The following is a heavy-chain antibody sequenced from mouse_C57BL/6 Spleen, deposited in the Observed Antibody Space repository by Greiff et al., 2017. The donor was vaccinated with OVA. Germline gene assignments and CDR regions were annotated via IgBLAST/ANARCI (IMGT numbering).Heavy chain of an antibody. J-gene: IGHJ2*01. Sequence: EVHLVESGGGLVKPGGSLKLSCAASGFTFSSYTMSWVRQTPEKRLEWVATISGGGGNTYYPDSVKGRFTISRDNAKNTLYLQMSSLRSEDTALYYCARHRGNYLDYWGQGTTLTVSS. CDR1: GFTFSSYT. CDR3: ARHRGNYLDY. V-gene: IGHV5-9*01. D-gene: IGHD3-3*01. CDR2: ISGGGGNT.